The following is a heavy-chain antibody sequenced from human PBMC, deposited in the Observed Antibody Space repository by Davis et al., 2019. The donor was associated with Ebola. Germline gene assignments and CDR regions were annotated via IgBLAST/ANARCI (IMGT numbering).Heavy chain of an antibody. CDR3: ARGLHWLVPVDL. CDR1: GGSFSGYY. J-gene: IGHJ5*02. CDR2: INQSGST. V-gene: IGHV4-34*01. D-gene: IGHD6-19*01. Sequence: MPSETLSLTCVVYGGSFSGYYWSWIRQTPGKGLEWIGEINQSGSTNYNPSLKSRVTISVDTSKNQFSLEVNSVTAADTAIYYCARGLHWLVPVDLWGQGTLVTVSS.